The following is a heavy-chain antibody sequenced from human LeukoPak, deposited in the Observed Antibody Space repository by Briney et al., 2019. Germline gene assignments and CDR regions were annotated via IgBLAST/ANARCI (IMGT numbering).Heavy chain of an antibody. J-gene: IGHJ4*02. V-gene: IGHV4-30-2*01. Sequence: SETLSLTCTVSGGSISSGGYYWSWIRQPPGKGLEWIGYIYHSGSTYYNPSLKSRVTISVDTSKNQFSLKLSSVTAADTAVYYCARQVYDSSGYYLLDFDYWGQGTLVTVSS. D-gene: IGHD3-22*01. CDR1: GGSISSGGYY. CDR2: IYHSGST. CDR3: ARQVYDSSGYYLLDFDY.